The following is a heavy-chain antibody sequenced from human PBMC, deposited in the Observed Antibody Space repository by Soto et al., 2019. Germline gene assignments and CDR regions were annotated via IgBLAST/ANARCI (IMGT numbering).Heavy chain of an antibody. D-gene: IGHD1-26*01. CDR2: IYWDDDK. V-gene: IGHV2-5*02. CDR1: GFSLTSSGVG. CDR3: AHRLRGGNSGTYAYFLH. Sequence: QITLKESGPTLVKPTQTLTLTCTFSGFSLTSSGVGVGWIRQPPGKALEWLALIYWDDDKRYSPSLRSRLAITKATSKNQVVLTMTNMDPVDTATYYCAHRLRGGNSGTYAYFLHWGQGTLVTVSS. J-gene: IGHJ1*01.